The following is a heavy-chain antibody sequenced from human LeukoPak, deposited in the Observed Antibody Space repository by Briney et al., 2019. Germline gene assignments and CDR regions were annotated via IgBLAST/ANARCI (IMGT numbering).Heavy chain of an antibody. Sequence: GASVKVSCKASGYTFTSYGISWVRQAPGQGREWMGWISAYNGNTNYAQKLQGRVTMTTDTSTSTAYMELRSLRSDDTAVYYCARTLGRASGWTYYYYYYMDVWGKGTTVTISS. V-gene: IGHV1-18*01. CDR1: GYTFTSYG. CDR2: ISAYNGNT. D-gene: IGHD6-19*01. CDR3: ARTLGRASGWTYYYYYYMDV. J-gene: IGHJ6*03.